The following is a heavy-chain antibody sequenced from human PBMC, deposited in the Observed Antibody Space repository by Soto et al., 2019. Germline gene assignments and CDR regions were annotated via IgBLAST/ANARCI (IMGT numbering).Heavy chain of an antibody. CDR2: IWYDGSNK. V-gene: IGHV3-33*01. CDR1: GFTFSSYG. CDR3: ARDDEAHIWFGESPVAIY. D-gene: IGHD3-10*01. J-gene: IGHJ4*02. Sequence: GGSLRLSCAASGFTFSSYGMHWVRQAPGKGLEWVAVIWYDGSNKYYADSVKGRFTISRDNSKNTLYLQMNSLRAEDTAVYYCARDDEAHIWFGESPVAIYWGQGTLVTVSS.